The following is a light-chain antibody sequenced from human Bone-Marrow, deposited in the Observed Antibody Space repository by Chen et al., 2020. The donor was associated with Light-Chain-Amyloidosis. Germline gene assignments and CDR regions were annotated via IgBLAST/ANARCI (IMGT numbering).Light chain of an antibody. CDR3: QQYDNPWIT. Sequence: DIQMTQSPSSLSASVGDTVTITCQASQCISKYLYWYQQKPGKAPKLLISDASDLEAGVPSRFSGSGSGTEFTLTINSLQPEDIATYYCQQYDNPWITFGQGTRLEIK. CDR2: DAS. V-gene: IGKV1-33*01. CDR1: QCISKY. J-gene: IGKJ5*01.